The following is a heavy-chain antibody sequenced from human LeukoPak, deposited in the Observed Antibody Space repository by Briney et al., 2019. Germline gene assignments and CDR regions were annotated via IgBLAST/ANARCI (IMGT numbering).Heavy chain of an antibody. CDR2: VYYSGST. CDR3: ARGVDCSDFAFDI. CDR1: GGSISSRC. D-gene: IGHD2-15*01. Sequence: SETLSLTCTVSGGSISSRCWSWIRQPPRKGLEWIAYVYYSGSTDYNPSLKSRVTISVDTSKNQFSLKLSSVTAADTAVYYCARGVDCSDFAFDIWGQGTMVTVSS. V-gene: IGHV4-59*11. J-gene: IGHJ3*02.